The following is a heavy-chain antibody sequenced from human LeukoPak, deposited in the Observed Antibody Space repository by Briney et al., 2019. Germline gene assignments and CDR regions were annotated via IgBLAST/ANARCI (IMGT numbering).Heavy chain of an antibody. CDR2: IWYDGSDK. CDR1: GFTFNTYG. J-gene: IGHJ6*02. CDR3: ARVGCTGGSCLAYNYYAMDV. V-gene: IGHV3-33*01. Sequence: GGSLRLSCAASGFTFNTYGMNWVRQAPGKGLEWVAIIWYDGSDKYYAESVKGRFTISRDNSKNTLYLQVNSLRAEDTAVYYCARVGCTGGSCLAYNYYAMDVWGQGTTVTVSS. D-gene: IGHD2-15*01.